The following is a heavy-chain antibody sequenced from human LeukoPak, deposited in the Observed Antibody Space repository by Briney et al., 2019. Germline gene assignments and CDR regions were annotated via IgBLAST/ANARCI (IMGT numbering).Heavy chain of an antibody. V-gene: IGHV1-69*05. D-gene: IGHD3-3*01. CDR2: IIPIFGTA. Sequence: ASVKVSCKASGGTFSSYAISWVRQAPGQGLEWMGRIIPIFGTAHYAQKFQGRVTITTDESTSTAYMELSSLRSEDTAVYYCARGAVTIFGVVIDDYWGQGTLVTVSS. J-gene: IGHJ4*02. CDR3: ARGAVTIFGVVIDDY. CDR1: GGTFSSYA.